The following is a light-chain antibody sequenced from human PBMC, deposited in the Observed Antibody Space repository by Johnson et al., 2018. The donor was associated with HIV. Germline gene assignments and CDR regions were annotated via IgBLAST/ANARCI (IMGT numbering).Light chain of an antibody. CDR2: QTN. J-gene: IGLJ1*01. CDR3: ATWDSTLSASSV. CDR1: SSNIGNNY. Sequence: QSVLTQPPSVSAAPGQKVTISCSGSSSNIGNNYVSWYQQLPGTAPKLLIYQTNKRPSGIPDRFSGSKSGTSATLSITGLQTADEADYYCATWDSTLSASSVFGSATKVTVL. V-gene: IGLV1-51*02.